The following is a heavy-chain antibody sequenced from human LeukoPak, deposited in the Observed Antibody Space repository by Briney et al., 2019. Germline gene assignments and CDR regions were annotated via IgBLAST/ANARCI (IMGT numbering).Heavy chain of an antibody. CDR1: GFIFSGYR. Sequence: GGSLRLSCAASGFIFSGYRMTWVRQAPGKGLEWVANIKQDGSEKYYVDTVKGRFTISRDNAKNSLYLQMNSLRAEDTAVYYCASPGSVGDTGMPYYWGQGTLVTVSS. V-gene: IGHV3-7*01. D-gene: IGHD5-18*01. J-gene: IGHJ4*02. CDR3: ASPGSVGDTGMPYY. CDR2: IKQDGSEK.